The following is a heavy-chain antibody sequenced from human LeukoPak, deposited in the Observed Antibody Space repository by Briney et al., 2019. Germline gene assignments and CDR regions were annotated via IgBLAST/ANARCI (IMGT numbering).Heavy chain of an antibody. Sequence: GGSLRLSCAASGFPFSSYWMTWVRQAPGKGLEWVANIKGDGSEKLYGDSVKGRFTISRDNSKNTLYLQMNSLRAEDTAVYYCAKDRDGITGMGIWGQGTMVTVSS. D-gene: IGHD1-20*01. CDR1: GFPFSSYW. CDR2: IKGDGSEK. V-gene: IGHV3-7*01. CDR3: AKDRDGITGMGI. J-gene: IGHJ3*02.